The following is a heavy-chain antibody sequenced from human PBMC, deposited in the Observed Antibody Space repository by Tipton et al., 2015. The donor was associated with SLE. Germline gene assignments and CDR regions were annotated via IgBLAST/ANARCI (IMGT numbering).Heavy chain of an antibody. CDR3: ARGFHFDFRSSAYYSERGHEGYYFDS. D-gene: IGHD3-3*01. CDR1: GGSINTYY. CDR2: IYDTGRT. V-gene: IGHV4-59*12. J-gene: IGHJ4*02. Sequence: TLSLTCTVSGGSINTYYWSWIRQPPGKGLEYIGYIYDTGRTNYNPSLKSRVTISLDTSKNQFTLRLSSVTAADTAVYFCARGFHFDFRSSAYYSERGHEGYYFDSWGQGVLVTVSS.